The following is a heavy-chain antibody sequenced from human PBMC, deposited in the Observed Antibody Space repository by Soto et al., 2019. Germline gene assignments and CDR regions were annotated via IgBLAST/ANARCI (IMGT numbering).Heavy chain of an antibody. D-gene: IGHD1-1*01. CDR2: IYYSGST. CDR1: GGSISSGGYS. CDR3: ARDLDGYYFDY. V-gene: IGHV4-30-2*05. J-gene: IGHJ4*02. Sequence: TLSLTCAVSGGSISSGGYSWSWIRQPPGKGLEWIGYIYYSGSTYYNPSLKSRVTISVDTSKNQFSLKLSSVTAADTAVYYCARDLDGYYFDYWGQGTLVTVSS.